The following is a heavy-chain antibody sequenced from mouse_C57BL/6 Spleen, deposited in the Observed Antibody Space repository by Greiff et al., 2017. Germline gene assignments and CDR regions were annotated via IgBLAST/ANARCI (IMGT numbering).Heavy chain of an antibody. CDR3: ARNPPITTVVATDYFDY. J-gene: IGHJ2*01. V-gene: IGHV1-55*01. D-gene: IGHD1-1*01. CDR2: IYPGSGST. Sequence: QVQLQQPGAELVKPGASVKMSCKASGYTFPSYWITWVKQRPGQGLEWIGDIYPGSGSTNYNEKFKSKATLTVDTSSSTAYMQLSSLTSEDSAVYYCARNPPITTVVATDYFDYWGQGTTLTVSS. CDR1: GYTFPSYW.